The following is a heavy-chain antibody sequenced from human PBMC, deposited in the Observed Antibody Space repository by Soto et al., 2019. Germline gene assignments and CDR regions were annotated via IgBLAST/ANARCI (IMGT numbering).Heavy chain of an antibody. CDR2: IEPSYSYT. CDR1: GYSFTSYW. V-gene: IGHV5-10-1*01. Sequence: PGGSLKIPCKGSGYSFTSYWISWVRQMPGKGLGWMGRIEPSYSYTNYSPSFQGHVTISADKSNSTAYLQWSSLKASDTAMYYCARGAHCSGGSCYYSIWFDPWGQGTLVTVSS. CDR3: ARGAHCSGGSCYYSIWFDP. D-gene: IGHD2-15*01. J-gene: IGHJ5*02.